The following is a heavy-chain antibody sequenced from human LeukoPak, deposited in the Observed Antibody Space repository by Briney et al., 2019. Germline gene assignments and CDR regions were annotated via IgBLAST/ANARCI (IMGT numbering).Heavy chain of an antibody. CDR1: GGSFSGYY. CDR2: INHSGST. Sequence: SETLSLTCAVYGGSFSGYYWSWIRQPPGKGLEWIGEINHSGSTNYNPSIKSRVTISVDTSKNQFSLKLSSVTAADTAVYYCARGDTGSYYTPAFDYWGQGTLVTVSS. V-gene: IGHV4-34*01. D-gene: IGHD3-10*01. J-gene: IGHJ4*02. CDR3: ARGDTGSYYTPAFDY.